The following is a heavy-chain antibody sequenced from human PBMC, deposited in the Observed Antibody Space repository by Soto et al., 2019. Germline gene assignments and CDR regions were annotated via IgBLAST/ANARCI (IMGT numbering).Heavy chain of an antibody. CDR3: AKDRRAGGNYGFYSDF. CDR1: EFTFSSYG. CDR2: SSATGAGT. Sequence: EVQLLESGGGLVQPGGSLRLSCAASEFTFSSYGMTWVRQAPGTGLEWVSFSSATGAGTYYADSVKGRFTISRDNSKNTLYLQMTTLRAYATAVYYCAKDRRAGGNYGFYSDFWGQGALVIVSS. V-gene: IGHV3-23*01. D-gene: IGHD1-7*01. J-gene: IGHJ4*02.